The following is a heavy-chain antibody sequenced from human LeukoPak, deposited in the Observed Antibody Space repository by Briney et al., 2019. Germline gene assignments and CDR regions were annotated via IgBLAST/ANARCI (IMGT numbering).Heavy chain of an antibody. CDR3: ARDHSKQQLDGPNYYYYYYMDV. CDR2: IYTSGST. D-gene: IGHD6-13*01. J-gene: IGHJ6*03. V-gene: IGHV4-4*07. Sequence: PSETLSLTCTVSGGSISSYYWSWIRQPAGKGLEWIGRIYTSGSTNYNPSLKSRVTMSVDTSKNQFSLKLSSVTAADTAVYYCARDHSKQQLDGPNYYYYYYMDVWGKGTTVTISS. CDR1: GGSISSYY.